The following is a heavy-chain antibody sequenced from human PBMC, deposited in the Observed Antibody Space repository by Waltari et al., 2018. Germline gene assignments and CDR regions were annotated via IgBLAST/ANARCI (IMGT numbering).Heavy chain of an antibody. CDR3: AKDLGSV. J-gene: IGHJ4*02. CDR2: ISYDGSNK. V-gene: IGHV3-30*18. Sequence: QVQLVESGGGVVQPGRSLRLSCAAAGFTFRSYGMHWVRQAPGKGLEWVAVISYDGSNKYYADSVKGRFTISRDNSKNTLYLQMNSLRAEDTAVYYCAKDLGSVWGQGTLVTVSS. D-gene: IGHD3-10*01. CDR1: GFTFRSYG.